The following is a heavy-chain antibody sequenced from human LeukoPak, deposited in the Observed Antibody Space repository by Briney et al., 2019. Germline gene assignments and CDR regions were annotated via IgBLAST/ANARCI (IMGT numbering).Heavy chain of an antibody. CDR2: INHSGST. D-gene: IGHD3-10*01. CDR1: GGSFSGYY. Sequence: SETLSLTCAVYGGSFSGYYWSWIRQPPGKGLEWIGEINHSGSTNYIPSLKSRVTISVDTSKNQFSLKLSSVTAADTAVYYCARGNGMVRGVTRLDYWGQGTLVTVSS. V-gene: IGHV4-34*01. CDR3: ARGNGMVRGVTRLDY. J-gene: IGHJ4*02.